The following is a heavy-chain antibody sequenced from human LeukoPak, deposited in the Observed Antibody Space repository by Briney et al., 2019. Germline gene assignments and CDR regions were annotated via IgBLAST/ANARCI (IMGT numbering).Heavy chain of an antibody. V-gene: IGHV3-48*02. CDR1: GFTFSSYS. D-gene: IGHD1-14*01. Sequence: QPGGSLRLSCVVSGFTFSSYSMNWVRQAPGKGLEWVSYISSSSTIYYADSVRGRFTISRDNAKNSLYLQMNSLRDEDTAVYYCARATGHWFDPWGQGTLVTVSS. CDR2: ISSSSTI. J-gene: IGHJ5*02. CDR3: ARATGHWFDP.